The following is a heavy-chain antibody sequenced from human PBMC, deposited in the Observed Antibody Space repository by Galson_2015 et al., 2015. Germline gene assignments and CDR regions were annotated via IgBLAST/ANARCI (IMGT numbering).Heavy chain of an antibody. Sequence: SVKVSCKASGGTFSSYAISWVRQAPGQGLEWMGGIIPIFGIANYAQHFRGRVTVTADESTSTVYMELSSLRSEDTAVCYCAGPKAREYGRSSDALDIWGQGTMVTVSS. D-gene: IGHD6-6*01. J-gene: IGHJ3*02. V-gene: IGHV1-69*13. CDR2: IIPIFGIA. CDR1: GGTFSSYA. CDR3: AGPKAREYGRSSDALDI.